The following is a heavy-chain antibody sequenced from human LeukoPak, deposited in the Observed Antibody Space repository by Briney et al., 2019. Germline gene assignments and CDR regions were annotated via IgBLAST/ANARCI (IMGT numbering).Heavy chain of an antibody. J-gene: IGHJ4*02. CDR1: GYTFTSYG. CDR3: ARISPVLRYFDWLLSGGYYFDY. Sequence: GASVKVSCKASGYTFTSYGISWVRQAPGQGLEWMGWISAYNGNTNYAQKLQGRVSMTTDTSTSTAYMELRSLRSDDTAVYYCARISPVLRYFDWLLSGGYYFDYWGQGTLVTVSS. D-gene: IGHD3-9*01. CDR2: ISAYNGNT. V-gene: IGHV1-18*04.